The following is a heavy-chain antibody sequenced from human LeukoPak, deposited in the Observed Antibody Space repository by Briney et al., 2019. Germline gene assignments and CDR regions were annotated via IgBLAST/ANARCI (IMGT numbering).Heavy chain of an antibody. CDR1: GFTFSSYG. V-gene: IGHV3-30*02. CDR2: IRYDGSNK. J-gene: IGHJ4*02. CDR3: AKAQGGSYWGLYYFDY. Sequence: QSGGSLRLSCAASGFTFSSYGMHWVRQAPGKGLEWVAIIRYDGSNKYYADSVKGRFTISRDNSKNTLYLQMNSLRAEDTAVYYCAKAQGGSYWGLYYFDYWGQGTLVTVSS. D-gene: IGHD1-26*01.